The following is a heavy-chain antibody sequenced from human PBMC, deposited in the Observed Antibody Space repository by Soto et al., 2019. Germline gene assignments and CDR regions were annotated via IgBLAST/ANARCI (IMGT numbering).Heavy chain of an antibody. Sequence: PGGSLRLSCAASGFTFSSYWMSWVRQAPGKGQEWVANIKQDGSEKYYVDSVKGRFTISRDNAKNSLYLQMNSLRAEDTAVYYCAREILLGGNNWFDPWGQGTLVTVSS. V-gene: IGHV3-7*01. D-gene: IGHD1-26*01. CDR2: IKQDGSEK. J-gene: IGHJ5*02. CDR3: AREILLGGNNWFDP. CDR1: GFTFSSYW.